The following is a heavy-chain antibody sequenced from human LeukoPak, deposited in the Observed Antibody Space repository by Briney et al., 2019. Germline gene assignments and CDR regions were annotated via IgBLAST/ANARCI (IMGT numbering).Heavy chain of an antibody. Sequence: PGGSLRLSCVASGFIFSDYSMSWIRQAPGKGLEWVSYSASIGNILHYADSVKGRFTISRDNAKNSLYLQMDSLRVEDTAVYYCARGLIGRIPAVYHDFWGQGALVTVSA. CDR2: SASIGNIL. D-gene: IGHD2-2*01. V-gene: IGHV3-11*01. CDR1: GFIFSDYS. J-gene: IGHJ4*02. CDR3: ARGLIGRIPAVYHDF.